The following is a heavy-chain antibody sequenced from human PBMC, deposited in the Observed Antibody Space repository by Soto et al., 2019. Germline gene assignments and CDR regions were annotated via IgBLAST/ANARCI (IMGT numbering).Heavy chain of an antibody. V-gene: IGHV4-34*01. Sequence: PSETLSLTCADYGGSFSGYYWSWIRQPPGKGLEWIGEINHSGSTNYNPSLKSRVTISVDTSKNQFSLKLSSVTAADTAVYYCARGLKVRGVIRSSYYYYVMDFWGQGTTVIVSS. CDR3: ARGLKVRGVIRSSYYYYVMDF. J-gene: IGHJ6*02. CDR2: INHSGST. CDR1: GGSFSGYY. D-gene: IGHD3-10*01.